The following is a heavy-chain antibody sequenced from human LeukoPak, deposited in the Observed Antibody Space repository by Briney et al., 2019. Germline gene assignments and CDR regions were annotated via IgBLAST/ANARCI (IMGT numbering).Heavy chain of an antibody. CDR1: GGSFSGYY. CDR2: INHSGST. D-gene: IGHD5-24*01. Sequence: KPSETLSLTCAVYGGSFSGYYWCWIRQPPGKGLEWIGEINHSGSTNYNPSLKSRVTISVDTSKNQFSLKLSSVTAADTAVYYCARGGYSFPLGYWGQGTLVTVSS. CDR3: ARGGYSFPLGY. V-gene: IGHV4-34*01. J-gene: IGHJ4*02.